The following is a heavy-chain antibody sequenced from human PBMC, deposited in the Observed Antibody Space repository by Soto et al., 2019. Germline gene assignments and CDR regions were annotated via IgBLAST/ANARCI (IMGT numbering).Heavy chain of an antibody. V-gene: IGHV3-11*01. CDR2: ISSSGSTI. Sequence: PGGSLILSCAASGFTFSDYYMSWIRQAPGKGLEWVSYISSSGSTIYYADSVKGRFTISRDNAKNSLYLQMNSLRAEDTAVYYCARGSAYSDYDLEYWGQGTLVTVSS. J-gene: IGHJ4*02. D-gene: IGHD4-17*01. CDR1: GFTFSDYY. CDR3: ARGSAYSDYDLEY.